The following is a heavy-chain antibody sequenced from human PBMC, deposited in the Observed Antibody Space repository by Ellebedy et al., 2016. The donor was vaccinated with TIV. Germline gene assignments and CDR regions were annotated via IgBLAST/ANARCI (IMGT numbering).Heavy chain of an antibody. CDR2: IWYDGSNK. CDR3: ARAADDLWTGNYYYYYGMDV. D-gene: IGHD3/OR15-3a*01. Sequence: GESLKISXAASGYTFSNYGMHWVRQTPGKGLEWVAVIWYDGSNKYYGDSMKGRFTISGDNSKNTLYLQMNSLRAEDTAVYYCARAADDLWTGNYYYYYGMDVWGQGTMVTVSS. J-gene: IGHJ6*02. V-gene: IGHV3-33*01. CDR1: GYTFSNYG.